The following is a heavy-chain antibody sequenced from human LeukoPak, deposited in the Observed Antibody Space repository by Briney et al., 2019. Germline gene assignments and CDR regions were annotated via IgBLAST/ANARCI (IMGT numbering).Heavy chain of an antibody. D-gene: IGHD3-10*01. CDR1: GFTFSSYA. Sequence: PGGSLRLSCVASGFTFSSYAMSWVRQAPGRGLESVSSINGSGPETWYTDSVKGRFTISRDNSKNTLYLQMNSLRAEDTAVYHCAKDYRGSDPMFDYWGQGTLVTVSS. J-gene: IGHJ4*02. CDR3: AKDYRGSDPMFDY. CDR2: INGSGPET. V-gene: IGHV3-23*01.